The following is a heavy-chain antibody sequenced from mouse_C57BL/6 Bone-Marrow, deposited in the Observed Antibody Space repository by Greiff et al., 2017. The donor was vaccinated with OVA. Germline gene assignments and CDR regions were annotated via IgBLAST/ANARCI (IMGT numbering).Heavy chain of an antibody. Sequence: EVQLQQSGPELVKPGASVKISCKASGYSFTGYYMNWVKQSPEKSLEWIGEINPSTGGTTYNQKFMAKAPLTVDKSSSTAYMQLKSLTSEDAAVYYCARGGTSPFAYWGQGTLVTVSA. CDR3: ARGGTSPFAY. V-gene: IGHV1-42*01. D-gene: IGHD4-1*01. CDR1: GYSFTGYY. CDR2: INPSTGGT. J-gene: IGHJ3*01.